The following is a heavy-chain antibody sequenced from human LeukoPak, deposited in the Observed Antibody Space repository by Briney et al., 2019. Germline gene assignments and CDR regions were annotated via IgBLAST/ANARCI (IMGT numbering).Heavy chain of an antibody. CDR2: INPNSGGT. D-gene: IGHD3-3*01. J-gene: IGHJ4*02. Sequence: RGASVKVSCKASGYTFTGYYMHWVRQAPGQGLEWMGWINPNSGGTNYAQKFQGRVTMTRDTSISTAYMELSRLRSDDTAVYYRARNEYPPPITIFGDWGQGTLVTVSS. CDR1: GYTFTGYY. CDR3: ARNEYPPPITIFGD. V-gene: IGHV1-2*02.